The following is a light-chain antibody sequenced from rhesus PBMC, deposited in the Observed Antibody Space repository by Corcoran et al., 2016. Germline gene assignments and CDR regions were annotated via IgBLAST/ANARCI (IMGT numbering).Light chain of an antibody. J-gene: IGKJ3*01. CDR3: QQYNDLLT. CDR1: ESVGSY. Sequence: EIVMTQSPATLSLSPGETATLSCRASESVGSYLAWYQQKPGQVPKLLVTSAYFRATGIPDRFRGSGSRTEFTLTISSLEPEDVGVYHCQQYNDLLTFGPGTKLDIK. CDR2: SAY. V-gene: IGKV3-40*03.